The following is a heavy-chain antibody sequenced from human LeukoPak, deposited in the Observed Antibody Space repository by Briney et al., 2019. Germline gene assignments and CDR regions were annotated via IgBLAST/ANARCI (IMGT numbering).Heavy chain of an antibody. Sequence: GGSLRLSCAASGFTFDDYGMSWVRQAPGKGLEWVSGVSAINWNGGSTGYADSVKGRFTISRDNAKNSLYLQMNSLRAEDTAFYFCARDRASGRYRGDYDYWGQGTLVTVSS. D-gene: IGHD6-19*01. CDR2: INWNGGST. J-gene: IGHJ4*02. CDR1: GFTFDDYG. CDR3: ARDRASGRYRGDYDY. V-gene: IGHV3-20*04.